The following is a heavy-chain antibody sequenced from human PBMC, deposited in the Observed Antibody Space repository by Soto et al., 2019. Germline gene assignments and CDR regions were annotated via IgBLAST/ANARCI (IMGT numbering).Heavy chain of an antibody. CDR1: GGSFSGYY. CDR2: INHSGST. D-gene: IGHD1-1*01. Sequence: QVQLQQWGAGLLKPSETLSLTCAVYGGSFSGYYWSGIRQPPGKGLEWIGEINHSGSTNYNPSLKSRGTISVDTSKNQFSLKLSSVTAADTAVYYCARGPLDTIQGYGMDVWGQGTTVTVSS. J-gene: IGHJ6*02. V-gene: IGHV4-34*01. CDR3: ARGPLDTIQGYGMDV.